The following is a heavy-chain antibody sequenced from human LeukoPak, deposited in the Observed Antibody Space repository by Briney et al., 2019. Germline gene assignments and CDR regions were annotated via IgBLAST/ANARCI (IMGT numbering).Heavy chain of an antibody. CDR1: GYTFTSYD. V-gene: IGHV1-8*01. D-gene: IGHD3-22*01. CDR3: ARGNYYDSSGYYFDGAFDI. CDR2: MNPNSGNA. Sequence: ASVKVSCMASGYTFTSYDINWVRQATGQGLEWMGWMNPNSGNAGYAQKFQGRVTMTRNTSISTAYMELSSLRSEDTAVYYCARGNYYDSSGYYFDGAFDIWDQGTMVTVSS. J-gene: IGHJ3*02.